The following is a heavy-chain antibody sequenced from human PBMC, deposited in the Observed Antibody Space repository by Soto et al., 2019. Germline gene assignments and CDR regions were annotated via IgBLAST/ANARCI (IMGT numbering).Heavy chain of an antibody. D-gene: IGHD4-17*01. J-gene: IGHJ4*02. CDR3: AREKGDYLYYFDY. CDR2: IYYSGST. CDR1: GVSISSGGYY. Sequence: TLSLTCTVSGVSISSGGYYWSWIRQHPGKGLEWIGYIYYSGSTYYNPSLKSRVTISVDTSKNQFSLKLSSVTAADTAVYYCAREKGDYLYYFDYWGQGTLVTVSS. V-gene: IGHV4-31*03.